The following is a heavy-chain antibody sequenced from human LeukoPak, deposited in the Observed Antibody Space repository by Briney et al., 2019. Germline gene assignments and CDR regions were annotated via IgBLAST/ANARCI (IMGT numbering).Heavy chain of an antibody. Sequence: GGSLRLSCAASGFTFSSYAMSWVRQAPGKGLEWVSAISGSGGSTYYADSVKGRFTISRDNSKNTLYLQMNSLRAEDTAVYYCAKDTDRGGCAETPLDYWGQGTLVTVSS. J-gene: IGHJ4*02. V-gene: IGHV3-23*01. CDR3: AKDTDRGGCAETPLDY. CDR1: GFTFSSYA. CDR2: ISGSGGST. D-gene: IGHD6-19*01.